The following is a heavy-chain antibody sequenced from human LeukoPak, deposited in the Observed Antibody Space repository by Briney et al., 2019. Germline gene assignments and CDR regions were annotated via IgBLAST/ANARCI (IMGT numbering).Heavy chain of an antibody. CDR3: ARVNYYDTRGIDAFDI. J-gene: IGHJ3*02. V-gene: IGHV3-11*05. Sequence: GGSLRLSCAASGFTFSDYYMSWIRQAPGKGLEWVSYISSSSSYTNYADSVKGRFTISRDNAKNSLYLRMNSLRAGDTAVYYCARVNYYDTRGIDAFDIWGQGTMVTVSS. CDR1: GFTFSDYY. D-gene: IGHD3-22*01. CDR2: ISSSSSYT.